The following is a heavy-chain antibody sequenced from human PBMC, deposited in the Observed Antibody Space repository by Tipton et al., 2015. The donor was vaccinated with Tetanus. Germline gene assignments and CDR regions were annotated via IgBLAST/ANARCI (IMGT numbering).Heavy chain of an antibody. CDR3: ARGRQRLVPAGFDL. J-gene: IGHJ5*02. Sequence: TLSLTCIVSGGSLRSSDYYGAWVRQSPVKGLEWIGSVSYSGRTYYNPSLKSRLNLSVDTSKKDFSMRLRSVTAADTAVYYCARGRQRLVPAGFDLWGQGTLVTVSS. D-gene: IGHD6-13*01. CDR2: VSYSGRT. CDR1: GGSLRSSDYY. V-gene: IGHV4-39*02.